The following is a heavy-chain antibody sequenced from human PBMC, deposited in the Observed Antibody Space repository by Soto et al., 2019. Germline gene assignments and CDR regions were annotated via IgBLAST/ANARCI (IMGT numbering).Heavy chain of an antibody. CDR2: IYYSGRT. J-gene: IGHJ4*02. CDR3: ARVGEAVAGSPYFDY. V-gene: IGHV4-30-4*01. D-gene: IGHD6-19*01. Sequence: PPGKGLEWIGYIYYSGRTYYNPSLKSRVTISVDTSKNQFSLKLSSVTAADTAVYYCARVGEAVAGSPYFDYWGQGTLVTVSS.